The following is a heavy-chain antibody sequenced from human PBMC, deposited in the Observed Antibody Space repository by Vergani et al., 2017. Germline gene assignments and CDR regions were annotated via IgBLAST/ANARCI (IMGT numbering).Heavy chain of an antibody. CDR3: ARIRLSSGWETSRFDY. Sequence: QVTLRESGPALVKSTQTLTLTCTFSGFSLSTSGMCVSWIRQSPGKALEWLALIDWDDDKYYSTSLKTRLTISKGTSKNQVVLTMTNMDPVDTATYYCARIRLSSGWETSRFDYWGQGALVTVSS. CDR2: IDWDDDK. J-gene: IGHJ4*02. CDR1: GFSLSTSGMC. V-gene: IGHV2-70*01. D-gene: IGHD6-19*01.